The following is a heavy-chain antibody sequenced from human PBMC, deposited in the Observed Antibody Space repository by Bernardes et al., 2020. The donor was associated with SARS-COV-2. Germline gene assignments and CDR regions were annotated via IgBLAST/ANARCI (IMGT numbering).Heavy chain of an antibody. Sequence: SVKVSCKASGFTFSNSAIQWVRQARGQRLEWIGWIVVGSDNSNYAEKFQDRVTISRDTSKSTAYMELRSLRSDDTAVYYCAASSGTVGKFDFWGQGNMVTVSS. CDR1: GFTFSNSA. CDR2: IVVGSDNS. J-gene: IGHJ4*02. D-gene: IGHD2-8*02. V-gene: IGHV1-58*02. CDR3: AASSGTVGKFDF.